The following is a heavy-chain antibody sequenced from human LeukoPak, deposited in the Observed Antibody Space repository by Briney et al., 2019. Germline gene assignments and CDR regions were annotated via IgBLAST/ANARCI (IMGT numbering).Heavy chain of an antibody. CDR1: VGIHSSYD. V-gene: IGHV1-69*13. CDR3: AVLRFGELSNPKGIDY. D-gene: IGHD3-10*01. Sequence: ASVKVSCKACVGIHSSYDISWVRQARGQGLEWMGGLIPIFGTANYAQKFQGRVTITADESTSTVYMERSKLRAEYTAVYYCAVLRFGELSNPKGIDYWGQGTLVTVSS. J-gene: IGHJ4*02. CDR2: LIPIFGTA.